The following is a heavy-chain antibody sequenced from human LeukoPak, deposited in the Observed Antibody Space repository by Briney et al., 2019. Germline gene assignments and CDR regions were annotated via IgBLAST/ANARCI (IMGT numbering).Heavy chain of an antibody. CDR2: INHSGST. D-gene: IGHD3-3*01. CDR1: GGSISSSSYY. J-gene: IGHJ4*02. CDR3: ARESITILGVVSGRQFDY. Sequence: SETLSLTCTVSGGSISSSSYYWSWIRQPPGKGLEWIGEINHSGSTNYNPSLKSRVTISVDTSKNQFSLKLSSVTAADTAVYYCARESITILGVVSGRQFDYWGQGTLVTVSS. V-gene: IGHV4-39*07.